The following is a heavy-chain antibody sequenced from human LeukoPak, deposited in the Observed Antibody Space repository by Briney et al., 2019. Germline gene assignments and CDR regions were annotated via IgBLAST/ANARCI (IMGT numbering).Heavy chain of an antibody. D-gene: IGHD2-2*03. V-gene: IGHV3-23*01. J-gene: IGHJ4*02. CDR2: VRGRDDST. CDR1: GFTVSSYA. Sequence: GGSLRLSCVASGFTVSSYAMSWVRLAPGKGLECVTGVRGRDDSTFYADSVRGRFTISRDNSRNTLYLQMDSLRAEDTAVYYCAKDGYCTTVTCYGWLDYWGLGTLVTVSS. CDR3: AKDGYCTTVTCYGWLDY.